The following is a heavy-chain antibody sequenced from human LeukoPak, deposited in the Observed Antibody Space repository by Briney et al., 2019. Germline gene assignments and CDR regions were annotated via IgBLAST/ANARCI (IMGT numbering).Heavy chain of an antibody. CDR1: GFTFSTSA. J-gene: IGHJ5*02. Sequence: GGSLRLSCAASGFTFSTSAMNWVRQAPGKGLEWVSSINNVRSHIYYADSVRGRFTISRDNAKNSLYLQMNNLRADDTAVYYCAGADETTWGIDPWGQGTLVTVS. CDR3: AGADETTWGIDP. V-gene: IGHV3-21*06. D-gene: IGHD3-16*01. CDR2: INNVRSHI.